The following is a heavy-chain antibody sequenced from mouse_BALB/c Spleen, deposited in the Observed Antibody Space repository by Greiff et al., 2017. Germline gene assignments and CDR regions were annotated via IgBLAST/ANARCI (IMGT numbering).Heavy chain of an antibody. CDR2: ISSGGGST. J-gene: IGHJ4*01. Sequence: EVQRVESGGGLVKPGGSLKLSCAASGFAFSSYDMSWVRQTPEKRLEWVAYISSGGGSTYYPDTVKGRFTISRDNAKNTLYLQMSSLKSEDTAMYYCAREDYGSSYAMDYWGQGTSVTVSS. D-gene: IGHD1-1*01. CDR1: GFAFSSYD. CDR3: AREDYGSSYAMDY. V-gene: IGHV5-12-1*01.